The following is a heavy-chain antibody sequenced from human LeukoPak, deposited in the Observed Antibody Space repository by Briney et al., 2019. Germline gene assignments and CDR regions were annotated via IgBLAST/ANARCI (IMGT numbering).Heavy chain of an antibody. J-gene: IGHJ4*02. V-gene: IGHV5-51*01. CDR1: GYSFSSYW. Sequence: GASLQISCEGSGYSFSSYWIAWVRQLPGKGLEWMGIIYPDDSDTRYSPSFQGQVTISADKSISTAYLQWSSLKASDTAMYYCARHSLSGGDGDWGQGTLVTVSS. CDR3: ARHSLSGGDGD. D-gene: IGHD2-21*02. CDR2: IYPDDSDT.